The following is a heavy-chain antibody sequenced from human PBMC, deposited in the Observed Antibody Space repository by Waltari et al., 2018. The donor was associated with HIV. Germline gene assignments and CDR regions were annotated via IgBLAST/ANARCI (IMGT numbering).Heavy chain of an antibody. CDR1: GYTFTSYD. Sequence: QVQLVQSGAEVKKPGASVKVSCKASGYTFTSYDINWVRQATGQGLEWMGWMNPKSGNTGYAKKFQGRVTMTRNTSISTAYMELNSLRSEDTAVYYCARGRNMIRGKYYYYYGMDVWGQGTTVTVSS. CDR2: MNPKSGNT. V-gene: IGHV1-8*01. CDR3: ARGRNMIRGKYYYYYGMDV. D-gene: IGHD3-10*01. J-gene: IGHJ6*02.